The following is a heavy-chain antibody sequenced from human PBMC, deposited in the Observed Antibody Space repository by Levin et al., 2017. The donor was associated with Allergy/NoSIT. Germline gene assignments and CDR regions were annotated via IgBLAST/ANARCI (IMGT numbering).Heavy chain of an antibody. CDR3: AKMGATLYYFDY. CDR2: VRGRGDNT. V-gene: IGHV3-23*01. CDR1: GFTFSSYG. J-gene: IGHJ4*02. Sequence: PGGSLRLSCAASGFTFSSYGMSWVRRAPGKGLEWVSAVRGRGDNTYYADSVKGRFTISRDSSKTTLYLQMNSLRVEDTALYYCAKMGATLYYFDYWGQGTLVTVSS. D-gene: IGHD1-26*01.